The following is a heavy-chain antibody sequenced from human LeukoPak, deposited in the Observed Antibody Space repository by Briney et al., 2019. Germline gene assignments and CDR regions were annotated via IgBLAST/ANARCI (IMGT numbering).Heavy chain of an antibody. CDR3: ATSYDMGWLIGY. V-gene: IGHV3-7*03. D-gene: IGHD3/OR15-3a*01. CDR2: IKQDGSEK. CDR1: GSTFGDTW. Sequence: GGSLRLSCAASGSTFGDTWMNWVRQVPGQGLEWVANIKQDGSEKFYVASVKGRFTISRDNGKSSLYLQMNSLRAEDTALYYCATSYDMGWLIGYWGQGTLVTVSS. J-gene: IGHJ4*02.